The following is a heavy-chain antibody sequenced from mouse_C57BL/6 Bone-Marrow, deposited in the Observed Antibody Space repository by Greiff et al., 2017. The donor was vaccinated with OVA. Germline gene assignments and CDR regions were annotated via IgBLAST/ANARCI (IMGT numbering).Heavy chain of an antibody. V-gene: IGHV3-6*01. CDR3: ARWRDYYGSRRSYYFDY. J-gene: IGHJ2*01. Sequence: EVQLQQSGPGLVKPSQSLSLTCSVTGYSITSGYYWNWIRQFPGNKLEWMGYISYDGSNNYNPSLKNRISITRDTSKNQFFLKLNSVTTEDTATYYCARWRDYYGSRRSYYFDYWGQGTTLTVSS. D-gene: IGHD1-1*01. CDR1: GYSITSGYY. CDR2: ISYDGSN.